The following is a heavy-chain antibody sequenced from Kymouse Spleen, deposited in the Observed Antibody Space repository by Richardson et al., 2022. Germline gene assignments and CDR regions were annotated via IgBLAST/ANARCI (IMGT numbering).Heavy chain of an antibody. Sequence: EVQLVESGGGLVQPGRSLRLSCAASGFTFDDYAMHWVRQAPGKGLEWVSGISWNSGSIGYADSVKGRFTISRDNAKNSLYLQMNSLRAEDTALYYCAKDTCSSTSCYAGDYFDYWGQGTLVTVSS. J-gene: IGHJ4*02. D-gene: IGHD2-2*02. CDR2: ISWNSGSI. CDR1: GFTFDDYA. CDR3: AKDTCSSTSCYAGDYFDY. V-gene: IGHV3-9*01.